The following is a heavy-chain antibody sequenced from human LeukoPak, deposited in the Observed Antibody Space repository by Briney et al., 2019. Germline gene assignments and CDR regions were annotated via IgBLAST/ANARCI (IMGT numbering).Heavy chain of an antibody. Sequence: SETVTLTCAASGASFTSDYYWCWIRQTPQKRQEWIGSIHPRGSIYYNPSLTRRVPVSLDASNRPFSLRLSSVTAADTALYFCARHSPVIVGTTSAFDIWGQGTTVTVSS. J-gene: IGHJ3*02. D-gene: IGHD1-26*01. CDR1: GASFTSDYY. CDR3: ARHSPVIVGTTSAFDI. V-gene: IGHV4-38-2*01. CDR2: IHPRGSI.